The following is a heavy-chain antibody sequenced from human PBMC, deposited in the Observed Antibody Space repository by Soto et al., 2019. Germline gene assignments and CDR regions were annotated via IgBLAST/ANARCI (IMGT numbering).Heavy chain of an antibody. Sequence: PGESLKISCKATGYSFTNYWIGWVRQMPGKGLEWMGRIDPSDSYTNYSPSFQGHVTISADKSISTAYLQWSSLKASDTAMYYCAGQGLWFGELLGSMDVWGQGTTVTVSS. CDR2: IDPSDSYT. V-gene: IGHV5-10-1*01. J-gene: IGHJ6*02. CDR3: AGQGLWFGELLGSMDV. D-gene: IGHD3-10*01. CDR1: GYSFTNYW.